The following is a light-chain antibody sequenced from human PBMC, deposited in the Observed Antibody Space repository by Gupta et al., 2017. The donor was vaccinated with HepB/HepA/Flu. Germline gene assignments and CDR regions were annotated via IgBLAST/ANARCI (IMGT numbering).Light chain of an antibody. CDR2: ASN. CDR3: QSYDRGLSTYV. CDR1: SSNIVIRYD. Sequence: QSVLTQPPSVSGAPGRRVPISCTGSSSNIVIRYDVHWYQHLPGAAPKLLIYASNNRPSGVPDRFSGSKSGTSASLAITGLQAEDEAIYYCQSYDRGLSTYVFGTGTKLTVL. V-gene: IGLV1-40*01. J-gene: IGLJ1*01.